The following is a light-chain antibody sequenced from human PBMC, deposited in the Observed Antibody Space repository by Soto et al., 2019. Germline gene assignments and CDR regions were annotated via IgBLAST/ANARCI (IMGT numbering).Light chain of an antibody. J-gene: IGKJ3*01. V-gene: IGKV3-11*01. CDR2: DTS. Sequence: LTQSPAILSLSPGEKATLSCTASQTVDSYMAWYQQRPGQPPRLLIHDTSHRASGVPARFRGSGSGTDFTLTITGLEPEDFAVYFCQQRRNWVSFGPGTRV. CDR3: QQRRNWVS. CDR1: QTVDSY.